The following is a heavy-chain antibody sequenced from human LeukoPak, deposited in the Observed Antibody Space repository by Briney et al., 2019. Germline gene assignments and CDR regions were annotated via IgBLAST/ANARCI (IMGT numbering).Heavy chain of an antibody. CDR3: ANTLYDF. Sequence: PGRSLRLSCAASGFTFSSYAMHWVRQAPGKGLEWVAVISYDGSNKYYADSVKGRFTISRDNSKNTLYLQMNSLRAEDTAVYYCANTLYDFWGQGTLVTVSS. CDR1: GFTFSSYA. CDR2: ISYDGSNK. D-gene: IGHD2-2*02. V-gene: IGHV3-30-3*01. J-gene: IGHJ4*02.